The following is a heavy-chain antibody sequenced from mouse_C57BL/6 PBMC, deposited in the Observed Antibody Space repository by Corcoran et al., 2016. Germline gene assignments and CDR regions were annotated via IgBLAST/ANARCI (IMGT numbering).Heavy chain of an antibody. D-gene: IGHD4-1*01. CDR1: GYTFTTYG. J-gene: IGHJ2*01. CDR2: INTYSGVP. CDR3: ARGPWDYFYY. V-gene: IGHV9-3*01. Sequence: QIQLVQSGPELKKPGETVKISCKASGYTFTTYGMSWVKQAPGKGLKWMGWINTYSGVPTYADDFKGRLAFSLETSASTAYLQINNLKNEDTATYFCARGPWDYFYYWGQGTTLTVSS.